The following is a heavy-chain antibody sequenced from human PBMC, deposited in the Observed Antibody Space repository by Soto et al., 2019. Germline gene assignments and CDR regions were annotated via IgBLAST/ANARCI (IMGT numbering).Heavy chain of an antibody. D-gene: IGHD3-16*01. V-gene: IGHV1-69*13. CDR3: ARDSLLDYVSGTEGPSKYYYGMDV. J-gene: IGHJ6*02. CDR1: GGTFSTYA. CDR2: IIPIFGTP. Sequence: GASVKVSCKASGGTFSTYAITWVRQAPGQGLEWMGGIIPIFGTPNYAQRFQGRVTITADESTSTAYMELSSLRSEDTAVYYCARDSLLDYVSGTEGPSKYYYGMDVWGQGTTVTVSS.